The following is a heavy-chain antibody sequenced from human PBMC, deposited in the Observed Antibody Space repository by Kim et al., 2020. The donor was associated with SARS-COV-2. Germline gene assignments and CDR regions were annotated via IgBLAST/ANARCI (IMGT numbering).Heavy chain of an antibody. CDR3: ARHLSSGYDH. V-gene: IGHV4-59*08. D-gene: IGHD5-12*01. J-gene: IGHJ5*02. CDR2: NP. Sequence: NPHYNPPLKSRLTMSTDTSKNQLSLNLSSVTAADTAVYYCARHLSSGYDHWGQGTLVTVSS.